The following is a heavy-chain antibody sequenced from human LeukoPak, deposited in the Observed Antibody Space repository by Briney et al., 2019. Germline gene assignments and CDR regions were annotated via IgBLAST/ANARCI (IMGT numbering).Heavy chain of an antibody. CDR2: ISGSGGST. Sequence: GGSLRLSCAASGFTFSSYAVSWVRQAPGKGLEWVSAISGSGGSTYYADSVKGRFTISRDNSKNTLYLQMNSLRAEDTAVYYCAKDLPSVNYDFWSGYYDYWGQGTLVTVSS. CDR3: AKDLPSVNYDFWSGYYDY. CDR1: GFTFSSYA. V-gene: IGHV3-23*01. J-gene: IGHJ4*02. D-gene: IGHD3-3*01.